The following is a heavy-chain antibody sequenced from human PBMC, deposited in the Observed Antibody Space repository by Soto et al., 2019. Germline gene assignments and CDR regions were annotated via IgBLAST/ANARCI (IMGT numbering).Heavy chain of an antibody. J-gene: IGHJ4*01. Sequence: GGSLRLSCAASGFTFSSYAMHWGRQAPGKGLEYVSAISSNGGSTYYANSVKGRFTISRDNSKNTLYLQMGSLRAEDMAVYYCARGPGYYFDTWGQGTLVTISS. CDR1: GFTFSSYA. V-gene: IGHV3-64*01. CDR3: ARGPGYYFDT. CDR2: ISSNGGST.